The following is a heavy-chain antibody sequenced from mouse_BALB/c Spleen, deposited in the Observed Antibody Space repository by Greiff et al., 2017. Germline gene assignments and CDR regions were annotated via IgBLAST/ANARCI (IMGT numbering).Heavy chain of an antibody. CDR1: GYSITSGYY. CDR3: ARGYDYDQAMDY. D-gene: IGHD2-4*01. Sequence: DVKLVESGPGLVKPSQSLSLTCSVTGYSITSGYYWNWIRQFPGNKLEWMGYISYDGSNNYNPSLKNRISITRDTSKNQFFLKLNSVTTEDTATYYCARGYDYDQAMDYWGQGTSVTVSS. V-gene: IGHV3-6*02. J-gene: IGHJ4*01. CDR2: ISYDGSN.